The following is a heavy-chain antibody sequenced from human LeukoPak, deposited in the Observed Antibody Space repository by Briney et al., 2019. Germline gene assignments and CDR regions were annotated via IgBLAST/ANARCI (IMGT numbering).Heavy chain of an antibody. CDR1: GFTFSSYA. Sequence: PGRSLRLSCAASGFTFSSYAMHWVRQAPGKGLEWVAAISYDGSNKYYADSVKGRFTISRDNSKNTLYLQMNSLRAEDTAVYYCAKRLNYYDSSGPSTEDYWGQGTLVTVSS. CDR3: AKRLNYYDSSGPSTEDY. CDR2: ISYDGSNK. J-gene: IGHJ4*02. D-gene: IGHD3-22*01. V-gene: IGHV3-30-3*01.